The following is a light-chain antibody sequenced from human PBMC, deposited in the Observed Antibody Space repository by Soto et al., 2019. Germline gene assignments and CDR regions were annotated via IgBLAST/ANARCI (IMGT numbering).Light chain of an antibody. V-gene: IGLV1-44*01. CDR2: SNN. CDR3: AAWDESLNGYV. CDR1: SSNIGSNT. Sequence: QSVLAQSPSASGTPGQRITISCSGSSSNIGSNTVSWYQQLPGTAPKLLIYSNNQRPSGVPDRFSGSKSGTSASLAISGLQSENEADYYCAAWDESLNGYVLGTGTKV. J-gene: IGLJ1*01.